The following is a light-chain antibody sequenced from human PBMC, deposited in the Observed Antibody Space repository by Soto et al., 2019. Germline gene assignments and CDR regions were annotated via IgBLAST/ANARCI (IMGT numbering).Light chain of an antibody. CDR3: AAWDDSLSGWV. CDR1: KSNIGGNY. J-gene: IGLJ3*02. CDR2: SNN. V-gene: IGLV1-47*02. Sequence: QSVLTQPPSASGTPGQRVTISCSGGKSNIGGNYVYWYQQLTGTAPKLLIYSNNQRPSGIPDRLSGSKSGTSASLAISGLRSDDEADYYCAAWDDSLSGWVFGGGTKLTVL.